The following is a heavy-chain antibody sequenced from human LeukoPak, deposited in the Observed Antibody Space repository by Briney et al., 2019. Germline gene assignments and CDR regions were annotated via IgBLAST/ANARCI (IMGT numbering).Heavy chain of an antibody. CDR3: ARRYCSGGSCYSFRGDWFDP. D-gene: IGHD2-15*01. V-gene: IGHV3-33*01. CDR2: IWYDGSNK. J-gene: IGHJ5*02. Sequence: GGSLRLSCAASGFTFSSYGMHWVRQAPGKGLEWVAVIWYDGSNKYYADSVKGRFTNSRDNSKNTLYLQMNSLRAEDTAVYYCARRYCSGGSCYSFRGDWFDPWGQGALVTVSS. CDR1: GFTFSSYG.